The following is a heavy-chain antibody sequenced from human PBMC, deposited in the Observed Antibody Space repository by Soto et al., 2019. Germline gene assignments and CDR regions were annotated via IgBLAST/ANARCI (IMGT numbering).Heavy chain of an antibody. V-gene: IGHV1-2*02. D-gene: IGHD6-13*01. J-gene: IGHJ6*02. CDR2: INPNSGGT. Sequence: XSVKVSCKASGYTFTGYYMHWVRQAPVQGLEWMGWINPNSGGTNYAQKFQGRVTMTRDTSISTAYMELSRLRSDDTAVYYCARDRVAALGYYYYYGMDVWGQGTTVTVSS. CDR1: GYTFTGYY. CDR3: ARDRVAALGYYYYYGMDV.